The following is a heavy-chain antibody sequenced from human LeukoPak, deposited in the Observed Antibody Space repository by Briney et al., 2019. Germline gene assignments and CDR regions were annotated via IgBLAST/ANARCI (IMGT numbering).Heavy chain of an antibody. Sequence: TSETLSLTCTVSGGSISSYYWSWIRQPAGKAPEWIGRIYSSGIINYNLSLKSRVTMSLDNSKNNLSLKLNYVTGADRAVYYCARETGKSGYPDFWGKGTLVTVSS. CDR1: GGSISSYY. CDR3: ARETGKSGYPDF. J-gene: IGHJ4*02. D-gene: IGHD3-3*01. CDR2: IYSSGII. V-gene: IGHV4-4*07.